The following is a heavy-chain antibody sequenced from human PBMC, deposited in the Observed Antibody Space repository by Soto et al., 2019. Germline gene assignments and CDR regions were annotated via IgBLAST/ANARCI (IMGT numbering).Heavy chain of an antibody. J-gene: IGHJ6*02. CDR2: INPSGGST. Sequence: VKVSCKASGYTFTSYYMHWVRQAPGQGLEWMGIINPSGGSTSYAQKFQGRVTMTRDTSTSTVYMELSSLRSEDTAVYYCARGGVVVRGVSNYYYYYGMDVWGQGTTVTVSS. V-gene: IGHV1-46*01. CDR1: GYTFTSYY. D-gene: IGHD3-10*01. CDR3: ARGGVVVRGVSNYYYYYGMDV.